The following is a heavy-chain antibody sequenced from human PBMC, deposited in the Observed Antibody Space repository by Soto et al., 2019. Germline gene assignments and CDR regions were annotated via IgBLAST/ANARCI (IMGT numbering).Heavy chain of an antibody. V-gene: IGHV4-30-4*08. Sequence: SETLSLTCTVSGGSISSDNYHWTWIRQSPGKGLEWIGYIYYSGSIFYNPSFKSRVTISVDASKNQFSLQLSSVTAADTAVYFCAREDDGGDRDYYGLDVWGQGTTVTVSS. CDR1: GGSISSDNYH. CDR2: IYYSGSI. J-gene: IGHJ6*02. D-gene: IGHD2-21*02. CDR3: AREDDGGDRDYYGLDV.